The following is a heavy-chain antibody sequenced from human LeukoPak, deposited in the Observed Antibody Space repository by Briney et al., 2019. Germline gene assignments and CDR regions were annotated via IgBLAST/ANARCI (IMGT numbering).Heavy chain of an antibody. CDR1: GGSFSGYY. J-gene: IGHJ4*02. CDR3: ASGRYSSSSKNFDY. V-gene: IGHV4-34*01. CDR2: INHSGST. D-gene: IGHD6-6*01. Sequence: PSETLSLTCAVYGGSFSGYYWSWIRQPPGKGLEWIGEINHSGSTNYNPSLKSRVTISVDTSKNQFSLKLSSVTAADTAVYYCASGRYSSSSKNFDYWGQGTLVTVSS.